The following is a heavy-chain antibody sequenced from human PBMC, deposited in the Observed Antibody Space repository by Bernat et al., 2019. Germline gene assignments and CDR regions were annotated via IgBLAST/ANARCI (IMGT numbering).Heavy chain of an antibody. CDR3: ARENINYDFWSGYSTYYFDY. CDR2: ISYDGSNK. CDR1: GFTFSSYA. V-gene: IGHV3-30-3*01. J-gene: IGHJ4*02. D-gene: IGHD3-3*01. Sequence: QVQLVESGGGVVQPGRSLRLSCAASGFTFSSYAMHWVRQAPGKGLEWVAVISYDGSNKYYADYVKGRFTISRDNSKNTLYLQMNSLRAEDTAVYYCARENINYDFWSGYSTYYFDYWGQGTLVTVSS.